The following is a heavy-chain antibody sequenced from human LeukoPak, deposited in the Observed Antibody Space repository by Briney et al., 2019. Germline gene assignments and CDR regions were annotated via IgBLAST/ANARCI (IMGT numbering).Heavy chain of an antibody. CDR3: ARDQDSIGYGENLY. CDR1: GYTFTDYG. CDR2: INPSGGGT. Sequence: ASVKVSCKTSGYTFTDYGISWVRQAPGQGLEWMGRINPSGGGTSYAQKFQGRVTMTRDMSTSTVYMELSSLRSEDTAVYYCARDQDSIGYGENLYWGQGILVTVSS. J-gene: IGHJ4*02. D-gene: IGHD5-18*01. V-gene: IGHV1-46*01.